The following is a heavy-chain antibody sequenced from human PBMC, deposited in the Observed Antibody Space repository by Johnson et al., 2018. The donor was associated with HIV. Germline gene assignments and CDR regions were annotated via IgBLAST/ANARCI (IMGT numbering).Heavy chain of an antibody. J-gene: IGHJ3*02. V-gene: IGHV3-7*02. CDR1: GFIISSYW. D-gene: IGHD6-6*01. CDR3: AKVLPFEQLVPQGAFDI. CDR2: IQQDGSAK. Sequence: VQLVESGGGLVQPGGSLRLSCAASGFIISSYWMTWVRQAPGQGLEWVANIQQDGSAKYYVDSVRGRFTISRDNAKNSLYLQMNSLRAEDTAVYYCAKVLPFEQLVPQGAFDIWGQGTMVTVSS.